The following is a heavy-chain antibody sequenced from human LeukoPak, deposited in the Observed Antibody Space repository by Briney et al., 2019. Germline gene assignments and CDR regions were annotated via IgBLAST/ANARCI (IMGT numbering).Heavy chain of an antibody. CDR1: GGSISSSIYY. V-gene: IGHV4-39*01. CDR2: IYYSGNT. CDR3: ARHYEYYY. D-gene: IGHD3-16*01. Sequence: SETLSLTCTVSGGSISSSIYYWGWLRQPPGKGLEWIGSIYYSGNTYYNPSLKSRVTISVDTSKNQFSLNLSSVTAADTAVYYCARHYEYYYWGQGTLVTVSS. J-gene: IGHJ4*02.